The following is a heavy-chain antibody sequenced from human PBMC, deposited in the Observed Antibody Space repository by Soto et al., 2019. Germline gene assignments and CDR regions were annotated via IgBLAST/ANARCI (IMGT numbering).Heavy chain of an antibody. CDR1: GFRFSDHY. V-gene: IGHV3-11*01. CDR3: AGDPYYYGSAF. J-gene: IGHJ4*02. CDR2: ISSSGTTM. D-gene: IGHD3-10*01. Sequence: QVQLVESGGGLVEPRGSLRLSCAASGFRFSDHYMAWIRQAPGKGLEWVSEISSSGTTMYYADSVKGRFTVSRDNAQNSLYLQMNSLRAEDTAVYYCAGDPYYYGSAFWGQGTLVTVSS.